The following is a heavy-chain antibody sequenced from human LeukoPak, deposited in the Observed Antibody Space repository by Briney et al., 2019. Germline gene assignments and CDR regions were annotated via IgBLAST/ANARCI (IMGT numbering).Heavy chain of an antibody. CDR3: ARLEVVAAIVDY. D-gene: IGHD2-15*01. CDR2: IYYSGST. V-gene: IGHV4-39*01. CDR1: GGSISSSSYY. Sequence: PSETLSLTCTVSGGSISSSSYYWGWIRQPPGKWLEWIGSIYYSGSTYYNPSLKSRATISVDTSKNQFSLKLSSVTAADTAVYYCARLEVVAAIVDYWGQGTLVTVSS. J-gene: IGHJ4*02.